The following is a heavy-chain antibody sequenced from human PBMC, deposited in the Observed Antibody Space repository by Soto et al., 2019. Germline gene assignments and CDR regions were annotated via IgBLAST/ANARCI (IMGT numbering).Heavy chain of an antibody. Sequence: SETLSLTCAVSGGSISSGGYSWSWIRQPPGKGLEWIGYIYHSGSTYYNPSLKSRVTISVDRSKNQFSLKLSSVTAADTAVYYYDSSGYYGTLAYWGQGTLVTVSS. CDR3: DSSGYYGTLAY. D-gene: IGHD3-22*01. V-gene: IGHV4-30-2*01. CDR2: IYHSGST. J-gene: IGHJ4*02. CDR1: GGSISSGGYS.